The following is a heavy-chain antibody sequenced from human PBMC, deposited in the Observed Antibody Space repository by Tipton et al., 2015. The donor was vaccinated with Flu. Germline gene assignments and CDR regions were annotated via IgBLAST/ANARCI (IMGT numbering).Heavy chain of an antibody. V-gene: IGHV3-23*01. J-gene: IGHJ3*01. D-gene: IGHD3-3*01. CDR2: IGSDFNT. CDR3: AKDILRWAFDF. CDR1: GFTFTNNA. Sequence: GSLRLSCAASGFTFTNNAMGWVRQAPGEGLEWVSAIGSDFNTHYADSVKGRFTISRDNSKTTLYQQMNSLRAEDTAVYYCAKDILRWAFDFWGQGTMVTVSS.